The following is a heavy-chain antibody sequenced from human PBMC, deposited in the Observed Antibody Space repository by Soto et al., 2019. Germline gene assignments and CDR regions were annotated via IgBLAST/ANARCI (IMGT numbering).Heavy chain of an antibody. CDR2: ICGTGSSK. D-gene: IGHD2-15*01. Sequence: GGSLRLSCAASGFTFTSYAMSWVRQAPGKGLEWVSIICGTGSSKYYADSVKGRFTISRDNSKNTLYLQMNSLRAEDTAVYYCARDGSCSGGSCPVHGMDVWGQGTTVTAP. CDR1: GFTFTSYA. CDR3: ARDGSCSGGSCPVHGMDV. J-gene: IGHJ6*02. V-gene: IGHV3-23*01.